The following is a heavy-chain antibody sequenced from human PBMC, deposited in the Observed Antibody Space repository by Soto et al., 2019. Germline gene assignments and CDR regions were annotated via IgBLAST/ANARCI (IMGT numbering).Heavy chain of an antibody. CDR3: MNRPRA. V-gene: IGHV3-66*01. D-gene: IGHD6-6*01. Sequence: EVQLVESGGGLVQPGGSLRLSCAASEFTVSNNYMSWVRQAPGKGLEWVSLIYSGGATHYADSVRGRFTISRDNSKNTLDLQMNSLRGEDTAIYYCMNRPRAWGQGTLVTVSS. CDR2: IYSGGAT. J-gene: IGHJ5*02. CDR1: EFTVSNNY.